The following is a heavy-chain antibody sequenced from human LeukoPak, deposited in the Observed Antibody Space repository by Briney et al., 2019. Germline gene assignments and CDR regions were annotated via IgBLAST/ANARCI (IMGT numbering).Heavy chain of an antibody. D-gene: IGHD2-15*01. J-gene: IGHJ3*02. CDR2: IYYSGST. Sequence: PSETLSLTCTDSGGSISSGGYYWSWIRQPPGKGLEWIGYIYYSGSTYYNPSLKSRVTISVDTPKNQFSLKLSSVTAADTAVYYCAGGAADAFDIWGQGTMVTVSS. CDR1: GGSISSGGYY. V-gene: IGHV4-31*03. CDR3: AGGAADAFDI.